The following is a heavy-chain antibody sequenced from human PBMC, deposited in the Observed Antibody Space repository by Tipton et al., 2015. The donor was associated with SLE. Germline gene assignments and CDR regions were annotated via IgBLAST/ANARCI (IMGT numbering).Heavy chain of an antibody. V-gene: IGHV4-61*02. D-gene: IGHD4-17*01. CDR1: GGSISSGSYY. CDR2: IYTSGST. CDR3: ARHGTTVTTWDYYGMDV. J-gene: IGHJ6*02. Sequence: TLSLTCTVSGGSISSGSYYWSWIRQPAGKGLEWIGRIYTSGSTNYNPSLKSRVTISVDTSKNQFSLKLSSVTAADTAVYYCARHGTTVTTWDYYGMDVWGQGTTVTVSS.